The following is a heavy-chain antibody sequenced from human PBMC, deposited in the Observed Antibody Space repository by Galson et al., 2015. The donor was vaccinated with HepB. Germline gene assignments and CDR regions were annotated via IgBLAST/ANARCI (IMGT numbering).Heavy chain of an antibody. CDR3: ARDLAAAGPGWFDP. CDR2: IHPMFGTT. V-gene: IGHV1-69*13. J-gene: IGHJ5*02. D-gene: IGHD6-25*01. Sequence: SVKVSCKASGGTFSNYIISWVRQAPGQRLEWVGEIHPMFGTTTYAQKFQGRVTITAGESTSTAYMELSSLKSEDTAMYYCARDLAAAGPGWFDPWGQGPLVIVS. CDR1: GGTFSNYI.